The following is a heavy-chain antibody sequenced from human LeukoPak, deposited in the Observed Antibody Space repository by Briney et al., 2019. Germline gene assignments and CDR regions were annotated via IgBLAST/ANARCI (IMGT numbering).Heavy chain of an antibody. D-gene: IGHD3-22*01. CDR3: ARVVFSHNAFYYDSTLNHPYDAFDL. Sequence: ASVKVSCKASGYTFTNYGISWVRQAPGQGLEWMGWISAYNGNTNHAQNIQDRVTLTTDTSTNTAYMELRSLRSDDTAMFYCARVVFSHNAFYYDSTLNHPYDAFDLWGQGTMVTVSS. CDR1: GYTFTNYG. V-gene: IGHV1-18*01. J-gene: IGHJ3*01. CDR2: ISAYNGNT.